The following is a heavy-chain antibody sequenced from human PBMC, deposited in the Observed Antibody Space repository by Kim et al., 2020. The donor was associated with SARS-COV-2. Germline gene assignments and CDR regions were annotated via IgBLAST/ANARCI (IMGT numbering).Heavy chain of an antibody. J-gene: IGHJ5*02. CDR3: AKGGDVAATYNWFDP. V-gene: IGHV3-23*01. D-gene: IGHD2-15*01. Sequence: SVKGRFTISRDNSKNTLYLQMNSLRAEDTAVYYCAKGGDVAATYNWFDPWGQGTLVTVSS.